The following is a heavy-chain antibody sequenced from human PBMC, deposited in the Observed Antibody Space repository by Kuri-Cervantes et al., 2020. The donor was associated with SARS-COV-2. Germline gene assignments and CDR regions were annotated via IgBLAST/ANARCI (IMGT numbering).Heavy chain of an antibody. CDR1: GGYISSYY. CDR2: TYYSGCT. V-gene: IGHV4-59*01. Sequence: SETLSLTCTVSGGYISSYYWSWIRQPPGKGLEWIEYTYYSGCTKYNHSLKSRVTISVDTSKNQFSLKLSSVTAADTAVYYCARPGSNYYYYGMDVWGQGTTVTVSS. D-gene: IGHD3-10*01. CDR3: ARPGSNYYYYGMDV. J-gene: IGHJ6*02.